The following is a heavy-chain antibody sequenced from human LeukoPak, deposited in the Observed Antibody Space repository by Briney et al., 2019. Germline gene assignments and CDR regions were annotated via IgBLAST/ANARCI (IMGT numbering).Heavy chain of an antibody. CDR2: ISYDGSNK. Sequence: TGGSLRLSCAASGFTFSSYAMHWVRQAPGKGLEWVAVISYDGSNKYYADSVKGRFTISRDNSKNTLYLQMNSLRAEDTAVYYFARSSDDAFDIWGQGTMVTVSS. J-gene: IGHJ3*02. V-gene: IGHV3-30*04. CDR3: ARSSDDAFDI. CDR1: GFTFSSYA. D-gene: IGHD6-6*01.